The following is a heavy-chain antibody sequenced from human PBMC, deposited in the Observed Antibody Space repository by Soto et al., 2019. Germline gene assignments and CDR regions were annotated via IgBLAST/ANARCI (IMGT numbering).Heavy chain of an antibody. CDR1: GFMFSSYG. Sequence: GGSLRLSCAASGFMFSSYGLSWVRQAAGKGLEWVSAIGASGANTYYAGSVKGRFTISRDNSKNTLYLQMNSLKTEDTAVYYCALTIFGVAMGAFDIWGQGTMVTVSS. CDR3: ALTIFGVAMGAFDI. J-gene: IGHJ3*02. D-gene: IGHD3-3*01. V-gene: IGHV3-23*01. CDR2: IGASGANT.